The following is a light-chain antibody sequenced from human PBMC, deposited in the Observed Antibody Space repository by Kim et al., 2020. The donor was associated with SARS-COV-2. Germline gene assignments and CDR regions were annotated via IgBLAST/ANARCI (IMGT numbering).Light chain of an antibody. CDR3: QQYSRSPLT. Sequence: EIVLTQSPGTLSLSPGERATLSCRASQSVSNSRLAWYQQKPGQAPRLLISGASSRATDIPDRFSGSGSGTDFTLIITRLEPEDFAVYYCQQYSRSPLTFGGGTKVDIK. V-gene: IGKV3-20*01. J-gene: IGKJ4*01. CDR1: QSVSNSR. CDR2: GAS.